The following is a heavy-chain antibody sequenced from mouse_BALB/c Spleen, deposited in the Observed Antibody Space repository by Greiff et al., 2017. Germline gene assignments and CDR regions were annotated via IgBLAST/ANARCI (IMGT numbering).Heavy chain of an antibody. CDR3: ARSGYDYDTYYFDY. D-gene: IGHD2-4*01. V-gene: IGHV14-3*02. CDR1: GFNIKDTY. Sequence: EVQLQQSGAELVKPGASVKLSCTASGFNIKDTYMHWVKQRPEQGLEWIGRIDPANGNTKYDPKFQGKATITADTSSNTAYLQLSSLTSEDTAVYYCARSGYDYDTYYFDYWGQGTTRTVSS. J-gene: IGHJ2*01. CDR2: IDPANGNT.